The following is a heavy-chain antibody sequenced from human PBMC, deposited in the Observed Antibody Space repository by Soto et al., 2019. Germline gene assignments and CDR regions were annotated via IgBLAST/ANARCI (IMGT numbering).Heavy chain of an antibody. CDR2: IYYSGST. V-gene: IGHV4-39*07. CDR3: ARDSIAAAGTYFDY. D-gene: IGHD6-13*01. J-gene: IGHJ4*02. CDR1: GGSISSSSYY. Sequence: SETLSLTCTVSGGSISSSSYYWGWIRQPPGKGLEWIGSIYYSGSTYYNPSLKSRVTISVDTSKNQFSLKLSSVTAADTAVYYCARDSIAAAGTYFDYWGQGTLVTVSS.